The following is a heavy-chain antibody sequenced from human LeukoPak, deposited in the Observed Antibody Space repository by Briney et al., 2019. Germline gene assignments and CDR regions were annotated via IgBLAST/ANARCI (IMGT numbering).Heavy chain of an antibody. V-gene: IGHV4-39*01. J-gene: IGHJ4*02. Sequence: SETLSLTCTVCGGSISSSSYYWGWIRQPPGKGLEWIGSIYYSGSTYYNPSLKSRVTISVDTSKNQFSLKLSSVTAADTAVYYCAGLWSGYYDYFDYWGQGTLVTVSS. CDR2: IYYSGST. CDR3: AGLWSGYYDYFDY. CDR1: GGSISSSSYY. D-gene: IGHD3-3*01.